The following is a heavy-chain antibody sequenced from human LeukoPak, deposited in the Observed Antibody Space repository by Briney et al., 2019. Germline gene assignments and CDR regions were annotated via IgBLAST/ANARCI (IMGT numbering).Heavy chain of an antibody. CDR2: IKQDGSEK. Sequence: GGSLRLSCAASGFTFSSYWMSWVRQAPGKGLEWVANIKQDGSEKYYVDSVKGRFTISRDNAKNSLYLQMNSLRAEDTAVYYCARDRTLYGDVAFDIWGQGTMATVSS. CDR3: ARDRTLYGDVAFDI. J-gene: IGHJ3*02. V-gene: IGHV3-7*01. D-gene: IGHD4-17*01. CDR1: GFTFSSYW.